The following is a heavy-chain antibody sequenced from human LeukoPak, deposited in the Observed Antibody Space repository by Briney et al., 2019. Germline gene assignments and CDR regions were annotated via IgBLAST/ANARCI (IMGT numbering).Heavy chain of an antibody. CDR1: GYTLTGYY. Sequence: ASVQVSCKASGYTLTGYYMHWVRQAPGQGLEWMGWINPNSGGTNYAQKFQGWVTMTRDTSISTAYMELSRLRSDDTAVYYCARRQRSADAFDIWGQGTMVTVSS. D-gene: IGHD5-12*01. CDR3: ARRQRSADAFDI. V-gene: IGHV1-2*04. CDR2: INPNSGGT. J-gene: IGHJ3*02.